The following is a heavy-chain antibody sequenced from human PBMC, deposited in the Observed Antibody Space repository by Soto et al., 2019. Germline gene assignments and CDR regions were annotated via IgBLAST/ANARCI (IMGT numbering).Heavy chain of an antibody. V-gene: IGHV1-18*01. J-gene: IGHJ4*02. CDR2: ISAHNGNT. D-gene: IGHD1-1*01. CDR3: SRGRYGDY. CDR1: GYTFTSYG. Sequence: QVHLVQSGAEVKKPGASVKVSCKASGYTFTSYGITWVRQAPGQGLEWMGWISAHNGNTDYAQKLQGRVIVTRDTSPSTASMELSRLRSDDTAVYSCSRGRYGDYWGQGALVTVSS.